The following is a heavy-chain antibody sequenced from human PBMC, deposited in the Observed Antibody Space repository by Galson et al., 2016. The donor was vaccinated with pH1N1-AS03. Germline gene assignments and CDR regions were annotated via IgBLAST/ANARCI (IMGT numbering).Heavy chain of an antibody. V-gene: IGHV1-69*13. D-gene: IGHD3-22*01. CDR3: ARDRHYDSSGRYFYESEH. CDR1: GGTFSNYA. Sequence: SVKVSCKASGGTFSNYAISWMRQAPGQGLEWMGGIHPIFGTPSYAQKFQGGLTVTADDSTSAAYMELSSLTSEDTAIYYCARDRHYDSSGRYFYESEHWGQGTLVIVSS. CDR2: IHPIFGTP. J-gene: IGHJ4*02.